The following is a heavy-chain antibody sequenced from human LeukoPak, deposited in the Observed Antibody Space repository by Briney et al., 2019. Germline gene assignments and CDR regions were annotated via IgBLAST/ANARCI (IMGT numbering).Heavy chain of an antibody. Sequence: PGGSLRLSCAASGFVLSSYGIHWVRQAPGKGLEWVSFIRFDGTTQYYADSVKGRFTISRDKSKFTVHLLMTSLRPEDTTVYYCSKESNYDSSGYFNWGQGTLVTVSS. D-gene: IGHD3-22*01. CDR3: SKESNYDSSGYFN. V-gene: IGHV3-30*02. J-gene: IGHJ4*02. CDR1: GFVLSSYG. CDR2: IRFDGTTQ.